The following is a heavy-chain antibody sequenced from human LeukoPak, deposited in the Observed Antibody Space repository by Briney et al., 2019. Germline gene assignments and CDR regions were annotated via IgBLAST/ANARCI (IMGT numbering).Heavy chain of an antibody. J-gene: IGHJ4*02. D-gene: IGHD3-16*01. CDR3: ARARWGSYSVY. CDR1: GYTFTGYY. Sequence: ASVKVSCKASGYTFTGYYMHWVRQAPGQGLEWMGWINPNSGGTNYAQKFQGRVTMTRDTSISTAYMELRSLRSDDTAVYYCARARWGSYSVYWGQGTLVTVSS. CDR2: INPNSGGT. V-gene: IGHV1-2*02.